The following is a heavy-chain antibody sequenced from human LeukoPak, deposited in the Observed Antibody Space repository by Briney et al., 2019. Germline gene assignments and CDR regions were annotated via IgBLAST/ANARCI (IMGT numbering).Heavy chain of an antibody. D-gene: IGHD1-26*01. CDR3: ATMQWKLLRRRWFDP. V-gene: IGHV1-24*01. CDR1: GYTLTELS. CDR2: FDPEDGET. Sequence: EGSVKLSCTVSGYTLTELSMHWVRQAPGKGLEWVGGFDPEDGETIYAHKFQGRVTITEDTSTDTANMELSSLRSEDTAVYYCATMQWKLLRRRWFDPWGQGTLVTVSS. J-gene: IGHJ5*02.